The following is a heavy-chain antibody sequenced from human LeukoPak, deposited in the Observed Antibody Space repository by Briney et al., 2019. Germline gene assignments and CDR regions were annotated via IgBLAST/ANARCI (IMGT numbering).Heavy chain of an antibody. J-gene: IGHJ4*02. D-gene: IGHD1-1*01. CDR2: INHSGST. CDR1: GGSFSGYY. V-gene: IGHV4-34*01. Sequence: PSETLSLTCAVYGGSFSGYYWSWIRQPPVKGLEWIGEINHSGSTNYNPPLKSRVTISVDTSKNQFSLKLSSVTAADTAVYYCARGGRDDRSIDYWGQGTLVTVSS. CDR3: ARGGRDDRSIDY.